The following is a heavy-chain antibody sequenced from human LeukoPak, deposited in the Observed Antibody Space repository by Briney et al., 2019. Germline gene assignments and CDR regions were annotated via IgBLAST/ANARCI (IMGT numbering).Heavy chain of an antibody. V-gene: IGHV3-30*04. J-gene: IGHJ6*04. D-gene: IGHD3-10*02. Sequence: GRALRLSCSASGFTFSNYAMHWVRQAPGKGLEGVAVISYDGSNKYYADSVKGRFTISRDNTKNTLYLKMNPQRAEDTAVYYCAELGITMIGGVWGKGTTVTISS. CDR1: GFTFSNYA. CDR3: AELGITMIGGV. CDR2: ISYDGSNK.